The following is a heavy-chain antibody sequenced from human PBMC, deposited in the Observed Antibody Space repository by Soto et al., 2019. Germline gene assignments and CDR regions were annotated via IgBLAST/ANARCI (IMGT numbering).Heavy chain of an antibody. J-gene: IGHJ4*02. Sequence: PGGSLRLSCAASGFTFSSYSMNWVRQAPGKGLRWVYIISIISITIYYADSVKGRFTISRDNAKNSLYLQMNSLRDEDTAVYYCARRGGYCSGGSCYPTRALDYWGQGTLVTISS. CDR1: GFTFSSYS. CDR2: ISIISITI. D-gene: IGHD2-15*01. CDR3: ARRGGYCSGGSCYPTRALDY. V-gene: IGHV3-48*02.